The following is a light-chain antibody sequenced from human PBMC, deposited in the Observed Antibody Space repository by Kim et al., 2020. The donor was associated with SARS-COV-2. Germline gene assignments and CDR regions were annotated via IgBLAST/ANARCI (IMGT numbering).Light chain of an antibody. Sequence: GTISGPGTTSNTGPSVEVACHHHPPGSAPNLLIFSSVTRPSGVPDRFSGPTSGSSASLVISGLQAEDEGDYYCQSYDSTLTGWVFGGGTRLTVL. V-gene: IGLV1-40*01. CDR3: QSYDSTLTGWV. CDR1: TSNTGPSVE. CDR2: SSV. J-gene: IGLJ3*02.